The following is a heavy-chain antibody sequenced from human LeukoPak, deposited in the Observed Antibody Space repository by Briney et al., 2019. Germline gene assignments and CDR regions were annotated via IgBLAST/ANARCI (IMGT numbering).Heavy chain of an antibody. CDR3: ARAQDVYDILTGYTT. Sequence: ASVSVSCKASGYTFTGYYMHWVRQAPGQGLEWMGWINPNSGGTNYAQKFQGRVTMTRDTSLSTAYMELSRLRSDDTAVYYCARAQDVYDILTGYTTWGQGTLVTVSS. J-gene: IGHJ4*02. V-gene: IGHV1-2*02. D-gene: IGHD3-9*01. CDR1: GYTFTGYY. CDR2: INPNSGGT.